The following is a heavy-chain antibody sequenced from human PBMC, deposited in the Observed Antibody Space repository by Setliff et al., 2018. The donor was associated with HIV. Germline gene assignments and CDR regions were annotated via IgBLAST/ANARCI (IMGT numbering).Heavy chain of an antibody. J-gene: IGHJ4*02. D-gene: IGHD6-19*01. CDR1: GFTFSSYA. CDR3: ANDQWDC. CDR2: ISGSGGAI. V-gene: IGHV3-23*01. Sequence: GGSLRLSCAASGFTFSSYAMSWVRQAPGKGLEWVTTISGSGGAIHYADSVKGRFTISRDNSKNTVHLQMNSLRAEDTAVYCCANDQWDCWGQGTLVTVS.